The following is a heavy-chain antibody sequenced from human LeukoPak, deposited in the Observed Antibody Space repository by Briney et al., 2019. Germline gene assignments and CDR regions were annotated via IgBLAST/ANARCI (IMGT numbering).Heavy chain of an antibody. Sequence: SVKVSCKASGGTFSSYAISWVRQAPGQGLEWMGRIIPIFGTANYAQKFQGRVTITADKSTSAAYMELSSLRSEDTAVYYCARGHLLGYMDVWGKGTTVTVSS. V-gene: IGHV1-69*06. CDR2: IIPIFGTA. CDR1: GGTFSSYA. J-gene: IGHJ6*03. CDR3: ARGHLLGYMDV.